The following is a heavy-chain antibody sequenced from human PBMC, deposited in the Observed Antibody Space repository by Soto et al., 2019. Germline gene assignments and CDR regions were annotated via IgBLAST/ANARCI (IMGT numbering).Heavy chain of an antibody. CDR1: GFSLTTDGEG. D-gene: IGHD1-26*01. CDR2: IYWDNDE. V-gene: IGHV2-5*02. Sequence: QITLKESGPTLVKSTQTLTLTCTFSGFSLTTDGEGVGWVRQSPGEALEWLALIYWDNDERYSPSLKTRLTITKDISRIHVVIVMTSIEPVDTGTYFCAHSRNLITEDAQVGDFDYWGQGT. CDR3: AHSRNLITEDAQVGDFDY. J-gene: IGHJ4*02.